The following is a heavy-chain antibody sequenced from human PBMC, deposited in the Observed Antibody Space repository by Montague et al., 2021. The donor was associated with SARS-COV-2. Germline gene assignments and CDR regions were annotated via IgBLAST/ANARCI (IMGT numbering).Heavy chain of an antibody. Sequence: SETLSLTCIVSGGSVSSGSYYWSWIRQPPGKGLEWTGYIYYSGSTNYNPSLKSRVTISVDTSKNQFSLKLSSVTAADTAVYYCARDPWRITIFGVVTRYGMDVWGQGTTVTVPS. D-gene: IGHD3-3*01. J-gene: IGHJ6*02. CDR2: IYYSGST. V-gene: IGHV4-61*01. CDR1: GGSVSSGSYY. CDR3: ARDPWRITIFGVVTRYGMDV.